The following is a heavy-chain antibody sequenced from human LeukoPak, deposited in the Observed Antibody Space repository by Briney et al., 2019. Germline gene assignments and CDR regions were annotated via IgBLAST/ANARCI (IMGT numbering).Heavy chain of an antibody. J-gene: IGHJ4*02. Sequence: SVKVSCKASGFTFTSSAMQWVRQARGQRLEWIGWIVVGSGNTNYAQKLQGRVTMTTDTSTSTAYMELRSLRSDDTAVYYCARDGKSIAAAGTGYWGQGTLVTVSS. CDR2: IVVGSGNT. CDR1: GFTFTSSA. CDR3: ARDGKSIAAAGTGY. D-gene: IGHD6-13*01. V-gene: IGHV1-58*02.